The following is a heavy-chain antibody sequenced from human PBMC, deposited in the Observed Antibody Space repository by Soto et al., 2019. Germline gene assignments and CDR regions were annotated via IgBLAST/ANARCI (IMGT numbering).Heavy chain of an antibody. V-gene: IGHV1-18*01. CDR2: ISAYNGNT. CDR1: GYTFTSYG. J-gene: IGHJ4*02. CDR3: ARDIGYFSGGSCPHPQNPDY. D-gene: IGHD2-15*01. Sequence: ASVKVSCKASGYTFTSYGISWVRQAPGQGLEWMGWISAYNGNTNYAQKLQGRVTMTTDTSTSTAYMELRSLRSDDTAVYYCARDIGYFSGGSCPHPQNPDYSGQGTLVTVSS.